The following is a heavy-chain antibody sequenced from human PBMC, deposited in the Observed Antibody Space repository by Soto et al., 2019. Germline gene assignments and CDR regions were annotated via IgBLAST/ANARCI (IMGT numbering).Heavy chain of an antibody. CDR3: ARDIGYDSSGYYYGPSDY. Sequence: GASGKVACNPSGYTFTCYGISRVRLAPGQGLESMGWISAYNGNTNYAQKLQGRFTMTTETSTSTAYMELRSLRSDDTAVYYCARDIGYDSSGYYYGPSDYWGQGTMVPVSS. CDR1: GYTFTCYG. CDR2: ISAYNGNT. D-gene: IGHD3-22*01. J-gene: IGHJ4*02. V-gene: IGHV1-18*01.